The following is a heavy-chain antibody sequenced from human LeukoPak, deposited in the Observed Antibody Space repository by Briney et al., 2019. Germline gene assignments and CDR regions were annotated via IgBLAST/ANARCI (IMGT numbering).Heavy chain of an antibody. CDR1: GGSISDDGYY. CDR3: ARTKDCSSISCLYMDV. CDR2: INFSGTT. Sequence: SETLSLTCTLSGGSISDDGYYWSWIRQDPGKGLEWLGYINFSGTTHSKPTLKSRISMSIDTSRTQFSLKITSVTAADTAVYYCARTKDCSSISCLYMDVWGKGTTVTVSS. J-gene: IGHJ6*03. D-gene: IGHD2-2*01. V-gene: IGHV4-31*03.